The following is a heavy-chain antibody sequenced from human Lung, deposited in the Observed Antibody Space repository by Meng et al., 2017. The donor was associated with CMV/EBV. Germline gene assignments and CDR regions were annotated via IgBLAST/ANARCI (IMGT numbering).Heavy chain of an antibody. V-gene: IGHV3-7*01. CDR3: ASIAKYSSSWHN. J-gene: IGHJ4*02. CDR1: EATVPNSW. Sequence: GGSXRLXCVASEATVPNSWMSWVRQAPGKGLEWVANIKKDVSEKYYVDSVKGRFTISRDNAKNSLYLQMNSLRVADTAVYYCASIAKYSSSWHNWGQGALVTVSS. CDR2: IKKDVSEK. D-gene: IGHD6-13*01.